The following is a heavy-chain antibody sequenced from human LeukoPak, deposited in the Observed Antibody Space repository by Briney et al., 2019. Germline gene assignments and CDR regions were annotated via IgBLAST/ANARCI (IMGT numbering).Heavy chain of an antibody. Sequence: SQTLSLTCTVSGGSISSGGYYWSWIRQHPGKGLEWIGYIYYSGSTYYNPSLKSRVTISVDTSKNQFSLKLSSVTAADTAVYYCAASSGSYYNAFDYWGQGTLATVSS. CDR3: AASSGSYYNAFDY. CDR2: IYYSGST. CDR1: GGSISSGGYY. D-gene: IGHD3-10*01. J-gene: IGHJ4*02. V-gene: IGHV4-31*03.